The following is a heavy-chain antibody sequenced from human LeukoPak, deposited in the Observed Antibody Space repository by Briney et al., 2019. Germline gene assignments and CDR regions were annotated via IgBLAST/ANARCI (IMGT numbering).Heavy chain of an antibody. CDR3: ARRVATIIYAASNRPFDY. D-gene: IGHD5-12*01. V-gene: IGHV4-34*01. J-gene: IGHJ4*02. CDR1: GGSFSGYY. CDR2: INHSGST. Sequence: SETLSLTCAVYGGSFSGYYWSWIRQPPGKGLEWIGEINHSGSTNYNPSLKSRVTISVDTSKNQFSLKLSSVTAADTAVNYCARRVATIIYAASNRPFDYWGQGTLVTVSS.